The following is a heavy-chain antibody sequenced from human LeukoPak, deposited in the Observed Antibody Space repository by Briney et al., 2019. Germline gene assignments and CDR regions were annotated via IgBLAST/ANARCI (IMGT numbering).Heavy chain of an antibody. J-gene: IGHJ5*02. Sequence: ASVKVSCKASGYTFTSYGISWVRQAPGQGLEWMGWISAYSGNTNYAQKLQGRVTMTTDTSTSTAYMELRSLRSDDTAVYYCARVGTTMILNWFDPWGQGTLVTVSS. CDR1: GYTFTSYG. CDR3: ARVGTTMILNWFDP. D-gene: IGHD3-22*01. CDR2: ISAYSGNT. V-gene: IGHV1-18*01.